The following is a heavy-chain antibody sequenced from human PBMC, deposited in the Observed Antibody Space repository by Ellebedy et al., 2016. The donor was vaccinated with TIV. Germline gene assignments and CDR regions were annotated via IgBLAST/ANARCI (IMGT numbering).Heavy chain of an antibody. CDR1: GFTFISYA. CDR2: ISGSGGST. Sequence: GGSLRLSXPASGFTFISYAISWFRQAPGKGLEWVSAISGSGGSTYYADSVKGRFTISRDNSKNTLYLQMNSLRAEDTAVYYCARDIGSGWNIFDYWGQGTLVTVSS. CDR3: ARDIGSGWNIFDY. J-gene: IGHJ4*02. D-gene: IGHD6-19*01. V-gene: IGHV3-23*01.